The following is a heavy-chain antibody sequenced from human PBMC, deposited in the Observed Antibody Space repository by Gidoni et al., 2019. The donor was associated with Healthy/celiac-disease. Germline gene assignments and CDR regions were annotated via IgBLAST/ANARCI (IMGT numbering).Heavy chain of an antibody. CDR1: GGSFSGYY. V-gene: IGHV4-34*01. CDR3: ARVPAYYYYYMDV. Sequence: QVQLQQWGAGLLKPSGTLSLTCAVYGGSFSGYYLSWIRTPPGKGLEWIGESNTSGSTNYHPSLKSRVTISGYTSKNQFSLKLSSVTAADTAVYYCARVPAYYYYYMDVWGKGTTVTVSS. CDR2: SNTSGST. D-gene: IGHD1-1*01. J-gene: IGHJ6*03.